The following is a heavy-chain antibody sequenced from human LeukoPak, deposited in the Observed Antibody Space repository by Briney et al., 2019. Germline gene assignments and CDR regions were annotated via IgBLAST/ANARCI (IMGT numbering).Heavy chain of an antibody. J-gene: IGHJ4*02. V-gene: IGHV1-8*01. CDR3: ARVRLGELSLLY. Sequence: ASVKVSCKASGYTFTSYDINWVRQATGQGLEWMGWMNPNSGNTGYAQKFQGRITMTRNTSISTAYMELSSLRSEDTAVYYCARVRLGELSLLYWGQGTLVTVSS. D-gene: IGHD3-16*02. CDR2: MNPNSGNT. CDR1: GYTFTSYD.